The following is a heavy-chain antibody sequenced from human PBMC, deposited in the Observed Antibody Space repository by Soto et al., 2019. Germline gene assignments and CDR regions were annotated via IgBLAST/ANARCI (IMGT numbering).Heavy chain of an antibody. V-gene: IGHV3-48*03. CDR3: ERARIRGGYYYGMDV. CDR2: MSESGSTM. CDR1: GFTFSSYE. Sequence: GGSLTLSCVASGFTFSSYEMNWVRQSPGKGLEWLSYMSESGSTMYYADSVKGRLTISRDNAKNLLYLHMNSLRAEDRAVYYCERARIRGGYYYGMDVWGQGTTLTVSS. J-gene: IGHJ6*02.